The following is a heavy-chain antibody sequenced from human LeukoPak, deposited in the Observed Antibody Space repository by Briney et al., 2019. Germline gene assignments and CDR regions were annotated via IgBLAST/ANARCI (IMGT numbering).Heavy chain of an antibody. V-gene: IGHV1-18*01. CDR2: ISAYNGNT. CDR3: ARSTYDYVWESYRIAAFDI. D-gene: IGHD3-16*02. J-gene: IGHJ3*02. Sequence: ASVKVSCKASGYTCTSYGISWVRQAPGQGLEWMGWISAYNGNTNYAQKLQGRVTMTTDTSTSTACMELRSLRSDDTAVYYCARSTYDYVWESYRIAAFDIWGQGTMVTVSS. CDR1: GYTCTSYG.